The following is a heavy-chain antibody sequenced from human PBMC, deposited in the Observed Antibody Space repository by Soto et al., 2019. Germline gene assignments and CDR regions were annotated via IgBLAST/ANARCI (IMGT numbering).Heavy chain of an antibody. Sequence: SETLSLTCAVSGYSISSGDYWGGVRQPPGKGLEWIGSIYHSGSTSYNPSLKSRVTISVDTSKNQFSLKLSSVTAADTAVYYCARIGYSYGSGWFDHWGQGTLVTVS. CDR2: IYHSGST. CDR3: ARIGYSYGSGWFDH. D-gene: IGHD5-18*01. J-gene: IGHJ5*02. V-gene: IGHV4-38-2*01. CDR1: GYSISSGDY.